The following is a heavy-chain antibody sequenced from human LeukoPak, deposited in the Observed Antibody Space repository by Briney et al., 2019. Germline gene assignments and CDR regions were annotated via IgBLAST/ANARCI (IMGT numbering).Heavy chain of an antibody. CDR3: ARHSGPYSSSSSFDY. D-gene: IGHD6-6*01. V-gene: IGHV4-59*08. J-gene: IGHJ4*02. Sequence: SETLSLTCTVASCTISSYHWSWIRQPPGKGLEWSGDIYYIGSTNYNHSLKSLATISVDTSKTRFSLRLNSVTAADTAVYYCARHSGPYSSSSSFDYWGKGILVTVSS. CDR2: IYYIGST. CDR1: SCTISSYH.